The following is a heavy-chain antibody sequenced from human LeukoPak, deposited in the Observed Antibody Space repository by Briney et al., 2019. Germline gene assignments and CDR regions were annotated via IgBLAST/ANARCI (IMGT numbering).Heavy chain of an antibody. CDR1: GDTFSSYA. V-gene: IGHV1-69*05. CDR3: ARDVPNSGYDYYFDY. D-gene: IGHD5-12*01. J-gene: IGHJ4*02. CDR2: IIPIFGTA. Sequence: ASVKVSCKASGDTFSSYAISWVRQAPGQGLEWMGGIIPIFGTANYAQKFQGRVTITTDESTSTAYMELSSLRSEDTAVYYCARDVPNSGYDYYFDYWGQGTLVTVSS.